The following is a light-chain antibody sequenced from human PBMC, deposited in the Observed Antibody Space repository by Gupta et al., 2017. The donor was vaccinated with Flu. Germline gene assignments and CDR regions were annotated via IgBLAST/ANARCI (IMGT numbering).Light chain of an antibody. CDR1: QSVSSY. J-gene: IGKJ5*01. CDR2: DAS. CDR3: QQRSNWPRIT. V-gene: IGKV3-11*01. Sequence: EIVLTQSPATLSLSPGERATLSCRASQSVSSYLAWYQQKPGQAPRLLIYDASNRATGIPARFSGRGSGTDVTLTISSLEHEDFAVYYCQQRSNWPRITFGQGTRLEIK.